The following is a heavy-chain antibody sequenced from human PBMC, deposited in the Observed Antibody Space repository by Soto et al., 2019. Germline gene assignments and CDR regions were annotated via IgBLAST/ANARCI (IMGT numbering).Heavy chain of an antibody. CDR3: ARERYYYDSSGPGKKYYFDY. D-gene: IGHD3-22*01. CDR2: IIPIFGTA. V-gene: IGHV1-69*13. CDR1: GGTFSSYA. Sequence: SVKVSCKASGGTFSSYAISWVRQAPGQGLEWMGGIIPIFGTANYAQKFQGRVTITADESTSTAYMELSSLRSEDTAVYYCARERYYYDSSGPGKKYYFDYWGQGTLVTVSS. J-gene: IGHJ4*02.